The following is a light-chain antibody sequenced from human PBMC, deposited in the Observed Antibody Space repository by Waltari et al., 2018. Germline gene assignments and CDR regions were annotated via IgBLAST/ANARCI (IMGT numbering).Light chain of an antibody. CDR1: QSIIHSSNNQNY. Sequence: DIEMTQSPDSLAVSLGERATIFCRSSQSIIHSSNNQNYLAWYQQKPGHSPKLLMFWASTRESGVPDRFSGSGSGTDFTLTISSLQAEDAAAYFCQQYYNSPPTFGQGTKVEI. J-gene: IGKJ1*01. CDR2: WAS. V-gene: IGKV4-1*01. CDR3: QQYYNSPPT.